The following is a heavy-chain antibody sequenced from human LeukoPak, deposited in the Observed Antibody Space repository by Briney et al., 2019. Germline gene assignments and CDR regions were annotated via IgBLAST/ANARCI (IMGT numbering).Heavy chain of an antibody. CDR2: IKQDGSEK. CDR1: GFTFSSYW. Sequence: GGSLRLSCAASGFTFSSYWMSWVRQAPGKGLEWVANIKQDGSEKYYVDSVKGRFTISRDNAKNSLYLQMNSLRAEDTALYYCARGGITIFGVVIHSDYWGQGTLVTVSS. CDR3: ARGGITIFGVVIHSDY. V-gene: IGHV3-7*03. D-gene: IGHD3-3*01. J-gene: IGHJ4*02.